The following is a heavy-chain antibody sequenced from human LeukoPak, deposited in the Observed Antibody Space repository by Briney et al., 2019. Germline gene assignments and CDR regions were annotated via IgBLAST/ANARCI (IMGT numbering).Heavy chain of an antibody. CDR2: ISYDGSDK. CDR3: AKSMWSDSEREYYYDSSGYSSLVDY. CDR1: GFTFSSYA. D-gene: IGHD3-22*01. Sequence: GGSLRLSCAASGFTFSSYAMHWVRQAPGKGLEWVAVISYDGSDKLYADSVKGRFTISRDNSKNTLYLQMNSLRAEDTAVYYCAKSMWSDSEREYYYDSSGYSSLVDYWGQGTLVTVSS. V-gene: IGHV3-30-3*02. J-gene: IGHJ4*02.